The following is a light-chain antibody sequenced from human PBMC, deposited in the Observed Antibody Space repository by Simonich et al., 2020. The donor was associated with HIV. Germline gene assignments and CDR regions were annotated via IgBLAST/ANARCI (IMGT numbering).Light chain of an antibody. V-gene: IGKV4-1*01. CDR1: QSVLYSSSNKND. Sequence: DIVMTQSPDSLAVSLGESATINCTSSQSVLYSSSNKNDLAWYQQKPGQPPKLLIYWASTRESGVPDRFSGSGSGTVFTLTISSLQAEDVAVYYCQQYYSIPYTFGQGTKLEIK. CDR3: QQYYSIPYT. J-gene: IGKJ2*01. CDR2: WAS.